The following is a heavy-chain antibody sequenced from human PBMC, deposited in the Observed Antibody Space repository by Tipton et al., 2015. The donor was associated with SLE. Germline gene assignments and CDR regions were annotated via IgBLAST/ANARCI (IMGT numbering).Heavy chain of an antibody. D-gene: IGHD6-13*01. Sequence: SLRLSCAAPGFTFSSYGMHWVRQAPGKGLEWVAFIRYDGSNKYYADSVKGRFTISRDNSKNTLYLQMNSLRTEDTALYYCAKEISRIAAAGTHYYGMDVWAKGPRSPSP. V-gene: IGHV3-30*02. J-gene: IGHJ6*02. CDR2: IRYDGSNK. CDR3: AKEISRIAAAGTHYYGMDV. CDR1: GFTFSSYG.